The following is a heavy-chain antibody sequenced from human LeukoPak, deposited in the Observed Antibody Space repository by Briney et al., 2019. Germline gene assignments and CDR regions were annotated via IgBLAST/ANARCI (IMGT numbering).Heavy chain of an antibody. D-gene: IGHD6-13*01. CDR1: GFTFSSYW. CDR3: ASLIAAAGSLAYQNAFDI. J-gene: IGHJ3*02. Sequence: QPGGSLRLSCAASGFTFSSYWMHWVRQAPGKGLEWVAVIWYDGSNKYYADSVKGRFTISRDNSKNTLYLQMNSLRAEDTAVYYCASLIAAAGSLAYQNAFDIWGQGTMVTVSS. CDR2: IWYDGSNK. V-gene: IGHV3-33*08.